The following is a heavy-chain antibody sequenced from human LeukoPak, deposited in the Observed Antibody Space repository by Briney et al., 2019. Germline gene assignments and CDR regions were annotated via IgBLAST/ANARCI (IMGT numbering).Heavy chain of an antibody. CDR2: INHSGST. Sequence: KTSETLSLTCAVYGGSFSGYYWSWIRQPPGKGLEWSGEINHSGSTNYNPSLKSRVTISVDTSKNQFSLKLSSVTAADTAVYYCARGLPMITFGGVISPPYDYWGQVTLVTVSS. CDR3: ARGLPMITFGGVISPPYDY. J-gene: IGHJ4*02. CDR1: GGSFSGYY. V-gene: IGHV4-34*01. D-gene: IGHD3-16*01.